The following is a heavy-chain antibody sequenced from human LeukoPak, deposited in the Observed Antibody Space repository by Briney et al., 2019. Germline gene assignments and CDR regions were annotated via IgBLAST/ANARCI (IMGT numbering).Heavy chain of an antibody. CDR2: INHSGST. D-gene: IGHD4-17*01. Sequence: PSETLSLTCAVYGGSFSGYYWSWIRQPPGKGLEWIGEINHSGSTNYNPSLKSRVTISVDTSKNQFSPKLSSVTAADTAVYYCARGDRDGDYRGAFDIWGQGTMVTVSS. CDR3: ARGDRDGDYRGAFDI. V-gene: IGHV4-34*01. CDR1: GGSFSGYY. J-gene: IGHJ3*02.